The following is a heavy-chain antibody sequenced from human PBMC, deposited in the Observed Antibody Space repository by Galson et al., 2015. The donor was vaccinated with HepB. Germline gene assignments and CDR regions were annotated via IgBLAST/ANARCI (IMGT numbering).Heavy chain of an antibody. D-gene: IGHD2-2*01. V-gene: IGHV1-24*01. J-gene: IGHJ3*02. CDR1: GYTLTELS. CDR2: FDPEDGET. Sequence: SVKVSCKVSGYTLTELSMHWVRQAPGKGLEWMGGFDPEDGETIYAQKFQGRVTMTEDTSTDTAYMELSSLRSEDTAVYYCATMGYCSSTSCYLYAFDIWSQGTMVTVSS. CDR3: ATMGYCSSTSCYLYAFDI.